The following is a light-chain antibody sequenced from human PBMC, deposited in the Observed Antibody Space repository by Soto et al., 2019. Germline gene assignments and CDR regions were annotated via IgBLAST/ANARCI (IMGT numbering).Light chain of an antibody. J-gene: IGKJ3*01. CDR3: QQRGKWPST. CDR1: QSVDRY. Sequence: VLTHSPDTLSLSPAETAPLSCRASQSVDRYVAWYPQKVGQAPRLLIYDAYTRATGVGARFTGSGSATDFSLTITSLEPEDFAVYFCQQRGKWPSTLGPGTKVDIK. V-gene: IGKV3-11*01. CDR2: DAY.